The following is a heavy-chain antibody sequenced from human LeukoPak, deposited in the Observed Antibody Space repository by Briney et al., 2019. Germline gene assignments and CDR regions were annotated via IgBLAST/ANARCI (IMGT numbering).Heavy chain of an antibody. J-gene: IGHJ4*02. Sequence: PSETLSLTCGVSGGSVTSTNWWTWVRQPPGKGLEWIGEVRLDGKTHYNPSLQSRLTILVSPSENHISLRLTSVTAADTAVYYCAREGGFFRPLDYSGQGTLVTVSS. CDR2: VRLDGKT. V-gene: IGHV4-4*02. CDR1: GGSVTSTNW. CDR3: AREGGFFRPLDY. D-gene: IGHD3-3*01.